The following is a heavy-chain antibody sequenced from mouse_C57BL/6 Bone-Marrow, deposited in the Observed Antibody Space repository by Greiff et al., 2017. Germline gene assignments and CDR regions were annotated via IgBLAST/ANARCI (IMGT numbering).Heavy chain of an antibody. CDR2: IYPRDCST. CDR3: AAGYYGSSYY. J-gene: IGHJ2*01. CDR1: GYTFTSYD. V-gene: IGHV1-85*01. Sequence: QVQLQQSGPELVKPGASVKLSCKASGYTFTSYDINWVKQRPGQGLEWIGWIYPRDCSTKYNEKFKGKATLTVDTSSSTAYMERHSLTSEDSAVYFCAAGYYGSSYYWGQGTTLTVSS. D-gene: IGHD1-1*01.